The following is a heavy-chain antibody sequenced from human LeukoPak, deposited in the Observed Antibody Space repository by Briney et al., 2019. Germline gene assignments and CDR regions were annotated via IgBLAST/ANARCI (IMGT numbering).Heavy chain of an antibody. D-gene: IGHD6-19*01. CDR3: ARHDLGEYSSVWYYFDY. CDR2: TYYRSKWYN. V-gene: IGHV6-1*01. Sequence: SQTLSLTCAISGDSVSSKSAAWNWIRQSPSRGLEWLGRTYYRSKWYNDYALSVKSRININPDTSKNQFSLKLSSVTAADTAVYYCARHDLGEYSSVWYYFDYWGQGTLVTVSS. CDR1: GDSVSSKSAA. J-gene: IGHJ4*02.